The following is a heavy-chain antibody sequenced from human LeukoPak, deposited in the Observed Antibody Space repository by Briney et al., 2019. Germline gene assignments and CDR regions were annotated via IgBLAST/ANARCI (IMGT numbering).Heavy chain of an antibody. D-gene: IGHD1-26*01. J-gene: IGHJ4*02. CDR2: IWHDGRNK. CDR1: GFTFSSYG. CDR3: ARLVGGTHYFDY. Sequence: GRSLRLSCAASGFTFSSYGMHWVRQAPGKGLEWVAFIWHDGRNKYYADSVKGRFTISRDNSKNALYLQMNSLRAEDTAVYHCARLVGGTHYFDYWGQGTLVTVSS. V-gene: IGHV3-33*08.